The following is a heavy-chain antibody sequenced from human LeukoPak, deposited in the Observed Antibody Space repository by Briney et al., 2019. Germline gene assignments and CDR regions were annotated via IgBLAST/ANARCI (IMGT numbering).Heavy chain of an antibody. CDR1: GGSLSSGGYY. D-gene: IGHD4-17*01. Sequence: PSQTLSLTCTVSGGSLSSGGYYWSWIRQHPGKGLEWIGYIYYSGSTYYNPSLKSRVTISVDTSKNQFSLKLSSVTVADTAVYYCARWDSLYGLDYWGQGTLVTVSS. J-gene: IGHJ4*02. CDR2: IYYSGST. CDR3: ARWDSLYGLDY. V-gene: IGHV4-31*03.